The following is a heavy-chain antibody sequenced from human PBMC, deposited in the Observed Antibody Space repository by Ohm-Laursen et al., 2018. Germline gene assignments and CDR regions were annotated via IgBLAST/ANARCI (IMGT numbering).Heavy chain of an antibody. CDR2: IFHNGNA. D-gene: IGHD2-2*01. V-gene: IGHV4-59*07. CDR3: ARQVPAATRGRFDN. J-gene: IGHJ5*02. Sequence: SDTLSLTCTVSAGSISGYYWSWIRQPPGRGLEWIAYIFHNGNAVYNPSLKNRVTISVDTSRNQFSLKLSSVTASDTAVYYCARQVPAATRGRFDNWGQGTLVTVSS. CDR1: AGSISGYY.